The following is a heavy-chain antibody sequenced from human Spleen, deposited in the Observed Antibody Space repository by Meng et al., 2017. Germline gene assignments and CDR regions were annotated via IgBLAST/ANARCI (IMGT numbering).Heavy chain of an antibody. CDR2: INHSGST. V-gene: IGHV4-34*01. CDR3: ARGPTTMAHDFDY. Sequence: QGLLQQWGAGLLKPSETLSLTCAVYGGSFSGYYWSWIRQPPGKGLEWKGEINHSGSTNYNPSLKSRVTISADTSQNNLSLKLSSVTAADSAVYYCARGPTTMAHDFDYWGQGTLVTVSS. CDR1: GGSFSGYY. J-gene: IGHJ4*02. D-gene: IGHD4-11*01.